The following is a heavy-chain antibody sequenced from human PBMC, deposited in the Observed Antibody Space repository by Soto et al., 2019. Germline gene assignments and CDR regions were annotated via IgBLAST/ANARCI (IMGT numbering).Heavy chain of an antibody. CDR1: GFTFSSYS. CDR2: ISSSSSTI. CDR3: ARSPPGSSGTLWFEP. V-gene: IGHV3-48*02. D-gene: IGHD6-6*01. J-gene: IGHJ5*02. Sequence: EVQLVESGGGLVQPGGSLRLSCAASGFTFSSYSMNWVRQAPGKGLEWVSYISSSSSTIYYADSVKGRFTISRDNAKNSLYLQMNSLRDEDTAVYYCARSPPGSSGTLWFEPWGQGTLVTVSS.